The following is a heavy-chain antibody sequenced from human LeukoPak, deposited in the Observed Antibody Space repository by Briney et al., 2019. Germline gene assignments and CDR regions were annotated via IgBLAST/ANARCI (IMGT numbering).Heavy chain of an antibody. Sequence: GESLKISCKGSGYSFTSYCIGWVRQMPGKGLEWMGIIYPGDSDTRYSPSFQGQVTISADKSISTAYLQWSSLKASDTAMYYCARLSYYDILTGFTPLDYWGQGTLVTVSS. CDR3: ARLSYYDILTGFTPLDY. J-gene: IGHJ4*02. D-gene: IGHD3-9*01. CDR1: GYSFTSYC. CDR2: IYPGDSDT. V-gene: IGHV5-51*01.